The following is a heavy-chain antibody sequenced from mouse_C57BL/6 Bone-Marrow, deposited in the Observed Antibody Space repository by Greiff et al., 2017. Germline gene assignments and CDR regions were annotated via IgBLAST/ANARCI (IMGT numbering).Heavy chain of an antibody. Sequence: VQLQQSGAELVRPGASVKLSCTASGFNIKDDYMHWVKQRPEQGLEWIGWIDPENGDTEYASKFQGKATITADTSSNTAYLQLSSLTSEDTAVYYCTHDGSSYGYFDYWGQGTTLTVSS. CDR2: IDPENGDT. CDR3: THDGSSYGYFDY. CDR1: GFNIKDDY. D-gene: IGHD1-1*01. V-gene: IGHV14-4*01. J-gene: IGHJ2*01.